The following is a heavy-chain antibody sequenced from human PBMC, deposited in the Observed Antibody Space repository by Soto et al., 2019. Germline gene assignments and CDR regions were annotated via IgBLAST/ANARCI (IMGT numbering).Heavy chain of an antibody. D-gene: IGHD3-16*02. Sequence: ASVKVSCKASGYTFTSYAMHWVRQAPGQRLEWMGWINAGNGNTKYSQKFQGRVTITRDTSASTAYMELSSLRSEDTAVYYCARDGNDYVWGSYRPYYFDYWGQGTLVTVSS. CDR3: ARDGNDYVWGSYRPYYFDY. V-gene: IGHV1-3*01. J-gene: IGHJ4*02. CDR1: GYTFTSYA. CDR2: INAGNGNT.